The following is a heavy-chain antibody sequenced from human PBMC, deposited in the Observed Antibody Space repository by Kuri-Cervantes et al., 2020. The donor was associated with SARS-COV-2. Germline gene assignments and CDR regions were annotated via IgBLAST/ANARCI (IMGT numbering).Heavy chain of an antibody. CDR1: GFIFSRYG. CDR3: ARDPPLYGSGSHNWFDP. D-gene: IGHD3-10*01. V-gene: IGHV3-30*03. Sequence: GESLKISCEASGFIFSRYGMHWVRQAPGKGLEWVAAIGYDGSRKHYSDSLKGRFTISRDNSQNTVYLQMSTLRDDDTAVYYCARDPPLYGSGSHNWFDPWGQGTLVTVSS. CDR2: IGYDGSRK. J-gene: IGHJ5*02.